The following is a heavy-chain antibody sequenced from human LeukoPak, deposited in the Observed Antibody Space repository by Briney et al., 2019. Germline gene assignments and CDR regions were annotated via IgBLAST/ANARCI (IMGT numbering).Heavy chain of an antibody. CDR1: GFTFSSYA. CDR3: ARDSVLMVYAIRGVFDY. D-gene: IGHD2-8*01. V-gene: IGHV3-30-3*01. Sequence: PGGSLRLSCAASGFTFSSYAMHWVRQAPGKGLEGVAVISYDGSNKYYADSVKGRFTISRDNSKNTLYLQMNSLRAEDTAVYYCARDSVLMVYAIRGVFDYWGQGTLVTVSS. CDR2: ISYDGSNK. J-gene: IGHJ4*02.